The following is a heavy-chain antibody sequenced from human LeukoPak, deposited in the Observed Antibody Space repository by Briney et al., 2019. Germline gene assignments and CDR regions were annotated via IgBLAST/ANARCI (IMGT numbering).Heavy chain of an antibody. J-gene: IGHJ4*02. D-gene: IGHD1-26*01. CDR2: IYTSGST. V-gene: IGHV4-61*02. CDR3: ARLDEWELLPNY. CDR1: GGSISSGSYY. Sequence: SETLSLTCTVSGGSISSGSYYWSWIRQPAGKGLEWIGRIYTSGSTNYNPSLKSRVTISVDTSKNQFSLKLSSVTAADTAVYYCARLDEWELLPNYWGQGTLVTVSS.